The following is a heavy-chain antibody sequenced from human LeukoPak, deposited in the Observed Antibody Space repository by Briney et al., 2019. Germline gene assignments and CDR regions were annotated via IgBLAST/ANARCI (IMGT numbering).Heavy chain of an antibody. Sequence: GGSLRLSCAASGFTFSSYSMNWVRQAPGKGLEWVSSISSSSSYIYYADSVKGRFTISRDNAKNSLYLQMNSLGAEDTAVYYCAREQPGSDAFDIWGQGTMVTVSS. D-gene: IGHD1-14*01. V-gene: IGHV3-21*01. CDR1: GFTFSSYS. CDR2: ISSSSSYI. J-gene: IGHJ3*02. CDR3: AREQPGSDAFDI.